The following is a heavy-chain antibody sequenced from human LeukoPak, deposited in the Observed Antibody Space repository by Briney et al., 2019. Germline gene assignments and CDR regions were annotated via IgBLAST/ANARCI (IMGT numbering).Heavy chain of an antibody. J-gene: IGHJ3*02. D-gene: IGHD4-23*01. CDR3: AKDGGPAHLDAFDI. V-gene: IGHV3-33*06. Sequence: GGSLRLSCAASGFTFRSNGMHWVRQAPGKGLEGVAVIWYDGSNKYYADSVKGRFTISRDNSKNTLYLQMNSLRAEDTAVYYCAKDGGPAHLDAFDIWGQGTMVTVSS. CDR1: GFTFRSNG. CDR2: IWYDGSNK.